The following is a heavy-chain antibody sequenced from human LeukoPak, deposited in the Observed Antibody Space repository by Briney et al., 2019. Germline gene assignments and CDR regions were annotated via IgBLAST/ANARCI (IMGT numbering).Heavy chain of an antibody. CDR1: GFTFSNYA. Sequence: GGSLRLTCAASGFTFSNYAMSWVRQAPGKGLEWVSAISGSGGSTYYADSVKGRFTISRDNSKNTLYLQMNSLRAEDTAVYYCAKFRPITSVAGTIFHYWGQGTLVTVSS. D-gene: IGHD6-19*01. V-gene: IGHV3-23*01. J-gene: IGHJ4*02. CDR3: AKFRPITSVAGTIFHY. CDR2: ISGSGGST.